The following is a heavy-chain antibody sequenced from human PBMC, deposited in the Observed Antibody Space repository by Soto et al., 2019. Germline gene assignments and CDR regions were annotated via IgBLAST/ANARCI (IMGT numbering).Heavy chain of an antibody. V-gene: IGHV1-69*06. CDR2: IITMFGTA. CDR1: GGTFSSYA. D-gene: IGHD3-22*01. CDR3: ARCGYYDDSRGYYPPDY. Sequence: QVQLVQSGAEVKKPGSSVKVSCKASGGTFSSYAINWVRQAPGQGLEWMGGIITMFGTANYAQKFQGRVTITTDKSTSTAYMELSSLKSEDTAVYYCARCGYYDDSRGYYPPDYWGQGTMVTVSS. J-gene: IGHJ4*02.